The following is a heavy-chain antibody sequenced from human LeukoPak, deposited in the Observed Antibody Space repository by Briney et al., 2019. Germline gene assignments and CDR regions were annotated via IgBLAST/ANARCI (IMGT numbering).Heavy chain of an antibody. CDR3: ASEARPGPFDY. D-gene: IGHD6-6*01. Sequence: GGSLRLSCAASGFTFSSYAMHWVRQAPGKGLEWVAVISYDGSNKYYADSVKGRFTISRDNSKNTLYLQMNSLRAEDTAVYYCASEARPGPFDYWGQGTLVTVSS. J-gene: IGHJ4*02. CDR2: ISYDGSNK. CDR1: GFTFSSYA. V-gene: IGHV3-30*04.